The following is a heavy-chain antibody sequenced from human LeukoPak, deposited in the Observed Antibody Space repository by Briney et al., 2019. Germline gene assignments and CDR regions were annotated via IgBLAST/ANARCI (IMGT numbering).Heavy chain of an antibody. CDR1: GGTFSSYA. J-gene: IGHJ4*02. CDR2: IIPIFGTA. V-gene: IGHV1-69*05. D-gene: IGHD1-26*01. CDR3: ARDSAFGSYGLDY. Sequence: SVKVSCKASGGTFSSYAISWVRQAPGQGLEWMGRIIPIFGTANYAQKFQGRVTITTDESTSTAYMELSSLRSEDTAVYYCARDSAFGSYGLDYWGQGTLVTVSS.